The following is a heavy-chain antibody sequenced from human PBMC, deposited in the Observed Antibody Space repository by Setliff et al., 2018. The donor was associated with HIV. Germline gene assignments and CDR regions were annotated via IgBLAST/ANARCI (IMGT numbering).Heavy chain of an antibody. V-gene: IGHV4-39*07. J-gene: IGHJ4*02. CDR1: GGSINSTSYC. CDR2: IYYSGDT. D-gene: IGHD3-22*01. CDR3: ARAPYYDYRGLAVYYFDS. Sequence: PSETLSLTCIVSGGSINSTSYCWGWIRQPPGQGLEWIGSIYYSGDTFYNTSLKTRITISVDTSENHLSLKVSSLTAADTAVYYCARAPYYDYRGLAVYYFDSWGQGTLVSVSS.